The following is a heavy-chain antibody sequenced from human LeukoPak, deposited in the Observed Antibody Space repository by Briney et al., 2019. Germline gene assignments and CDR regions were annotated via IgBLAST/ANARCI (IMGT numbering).Heavy chain of an antibody. Sequence: SVKVSCKASGGTFSSYAISWVRQAPGQGLEWVGGIIPIFGTANYAQKFQGRVTITADESTSTAYMELSSLRSEDTAVYYCARDRPPRHYDSQSHAFDIWGQGTMVTVSS. V-gene: IGHV1-69*13. CDR2: IIPIFGTA. J-gene: IGHJ3*02. CDR3: ARDRPPRHYDSQSHAFDI. D-gene: IGHD3-22*01. CDR1: GGTFSSYA.